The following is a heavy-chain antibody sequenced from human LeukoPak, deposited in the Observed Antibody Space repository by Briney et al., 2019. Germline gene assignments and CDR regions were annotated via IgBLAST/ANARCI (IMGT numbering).Heavy chain of an antibody. Sequence: GGSLRLSCAASGFTFSIYAMSWVRQAPGKGLEWVSYISGSGVSTYYADSVKGHFTISRDNSKNTLYLQMNTLRAEDTAVYYCPKNNDFDYWGQGTLVTVSS. J-gene: IGHJ4*02. CDR3: PKNNDFDY. CDR1: GFTFSIYA. V-gene: IGHV3-23*01. CDR2: ISGSGVST. D-gene: IGHD1-1*01.